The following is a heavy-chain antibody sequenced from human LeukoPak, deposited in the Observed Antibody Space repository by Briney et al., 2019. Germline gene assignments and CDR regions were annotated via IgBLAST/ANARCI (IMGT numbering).Heavy chain of an antibody. Sequence: GGSLRLSCAASGFTFSSYGMHWVRQAPGKGLEWVAVTWYDGSNKYYADSVKGRFTISRDNSKNTLYLQMNSLRAEDTAVYYCAKDYDFWSGTHYYMDVWGKGTTVTVSS. CDR3: AKDYDFWSGTHYYMDV. J-gene: IGHJ6*03. D-gene: IGHD3-3*01. CDR1: GFTFSSYG. V-gene: IGHV3-33*06. CDR2: TWYDGSNK.